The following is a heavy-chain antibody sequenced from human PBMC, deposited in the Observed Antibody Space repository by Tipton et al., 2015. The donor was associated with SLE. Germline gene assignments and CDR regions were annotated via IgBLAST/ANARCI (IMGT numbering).Heavy chain of an antibody. CDR2: ISGSGGST. J-gene: IGHJ4*02. D-gene: IGHD6-13*01. V-gene: IGHV3-23*01. CDR1: GFTFSSYA. CDR3: AKKGSSSW. Sequence: SLRLSCAASGFTFSSYAMSWVRQAPGKGLEWVSSISGSGGSTYYAESVKGRFTISRDNSNNTLYLQMNSLRAEDTAVYYCAKKGSSSWWGQGTQVTVSS.